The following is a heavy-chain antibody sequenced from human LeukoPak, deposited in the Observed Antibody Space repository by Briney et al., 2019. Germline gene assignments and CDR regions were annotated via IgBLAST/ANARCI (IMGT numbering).Heavy chain of an antibody. CDR3: ARDRSAAPADY. CDR1: GGSITNNY. D-gene: IGHD6-13*01. V-gene: IGHV4-59*13. Sequence: SETLSLTCTVSGGSITNNYWAWIRQPPGKGPEWIGYIHESGNSNYNPSLRSRVTISIDMSKNQFSLKLTSVTAADTAVYYCARDRSAAPADYWGQGTLVTVSS. CDR2: IHESGNS. J-gene: IGHJ4*02.